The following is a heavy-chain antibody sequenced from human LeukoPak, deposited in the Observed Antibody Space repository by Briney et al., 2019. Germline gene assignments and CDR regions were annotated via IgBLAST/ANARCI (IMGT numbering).Heavy chain of an antibody. Sequence: GGSLRLSCAASGFTFSSYSMNWVRQAPGKGLEWVSSISSSSSYIYYADSVKGRFTISRDNAKNSLYLQMNSLRAEDTAVYYCARTLSGGYDWSGWFDPWGQGTLVTVAS. J-gene: IGHJ5*02. D-gene: IGHD5-12*01. CDR1: GFTFSSYS. V-gene: IGHV3-21*01. CDR2: ISSSSSYI. CDR3: ARTLSGGYDWSGWFDP.